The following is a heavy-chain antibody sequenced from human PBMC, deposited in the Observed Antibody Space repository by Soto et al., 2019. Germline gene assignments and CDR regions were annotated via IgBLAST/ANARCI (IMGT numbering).Heavy chain of an antibody. CDR3: DSEGGESSDGLYYFDS. CDR2: IYYSGNT. J-gene: IGHJ4*02. D-gene: IGHD3-16*01. V-gene: IGHV4-30-4*01. CDR1: GGSTSSDNY. Sequence: QVQLQESGPGLVKPSQTLSLTCTISGGSTSSDNYWRWIRQPPGKGLEWMAYIYYSGNTDYNPSLKSRLAISIDTSKNQFSLKLSSVTAADTAVYFCDSEGGESSDGLYYFDSWGQGSLVTVSS.